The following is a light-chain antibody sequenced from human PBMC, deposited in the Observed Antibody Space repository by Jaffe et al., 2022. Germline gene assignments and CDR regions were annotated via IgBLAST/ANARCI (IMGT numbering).Light chain of an antibody. CDR3: QQRSNWPPTT. Sequence: EIVLTQSPATLSLSPGERATLSCRASQSVSSYLAWYQHKPGQAPRLLIYDASNRATGIPARFSGSGSGTDFTLTISSLEPEDSAVYYCQQRSNWPPTTFGQGTKVEIK. CDR2: DAS. V-gene: IGKV3-11*01. CDR1: QSVSSY. J-gene: IGKJ1*01.